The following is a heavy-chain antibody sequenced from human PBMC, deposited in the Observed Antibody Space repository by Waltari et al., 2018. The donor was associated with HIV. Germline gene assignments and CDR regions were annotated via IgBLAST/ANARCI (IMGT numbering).Heavy chain of an antibody. CDR1: GSPLSDLS. J-gene: IGHJ1*01. CDR3: VTLYNESPLYSNF. CDR2: FDPKNGKP. V-gene: IGHV1-24*01. Sequence: QLIQSTSALKRPGASVTISCLVSGSPLSDLSMQWVRQGRGQRLEWMGGFDPKNGKPVYSQRFWGRVSLAEDTSQDTAFLELNRLTSDDTAVYYCVTLYNESPLYSNFWGQGTLVTV. D-gene: IGHD2-15*01.